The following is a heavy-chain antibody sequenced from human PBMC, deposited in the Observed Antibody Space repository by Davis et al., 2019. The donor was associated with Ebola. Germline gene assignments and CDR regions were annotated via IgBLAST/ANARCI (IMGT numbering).Heavy chain of an antibody. J-gene: IGHJ4*02. CDR2: INPHNGNT. CDR3: ARAQFPTTSDH. D-gene: IGHD1-1*01. Sequence: AASVKVSCKASGYIFTNYGITWVRQAPGQGLEWMGWINPHNGNTNYAQNVQGRVTMTTDTSTSTAYMEVGSLRCDDTAVYYCARAQFPTTSDHWGQGTLVTVSS. CDR1: GYIFTNYG. V-gene: IGHV1-18*04.